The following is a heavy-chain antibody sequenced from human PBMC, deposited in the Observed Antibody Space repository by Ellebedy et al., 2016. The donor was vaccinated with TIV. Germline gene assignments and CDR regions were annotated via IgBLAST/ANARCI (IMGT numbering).Heavy chain of an antibody. CDR1: GGSVSSGSYS. Sequence: GSLRLSCTVSGGSVSSGSYSWTWIRQPPEKGLEWIGEINHSGSTNYNPSLKSRVTVSVDTSKNQFSLKLSSVTAADTAVYYCARGYLRYYIPNWFDPWGQGTLVTVSS. J-gene: IGHJ5*02. CDR2: INHSGST. CDR3: ARGYLRYYIPNWFDP. V-gene: IGHV4-61*01. D-gene: IGHD2/OR15-2a*01.